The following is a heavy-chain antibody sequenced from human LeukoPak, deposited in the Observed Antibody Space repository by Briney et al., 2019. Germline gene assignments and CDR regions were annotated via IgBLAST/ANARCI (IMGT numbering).Heavy chain of an antibody. D-gene: IGHD3-10*01. V-gene: IGHV4-34*01. Sequence: SETLSLTCAVYGGSFSGYYWSWIRQPPGKGLEWIGEINHTGSTNYNPSLKSRVTISVDTSKNQFSLKLSSVTAADTAVYYCARTRFGGLGRYFDYWGQGTLVTVSS. J-gene: IGHJ4*02. CDR1: GGSFSGYY. CDR2: INHTGST. CDR3: ARTRFGGLGRYFDY.